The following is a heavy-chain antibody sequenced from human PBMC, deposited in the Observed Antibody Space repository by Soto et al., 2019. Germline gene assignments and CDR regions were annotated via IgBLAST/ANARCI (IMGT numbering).Heavy chain of an antibody. V-gene: IGHV3-7*05. Sequence: EVQLVESGGGLVQPGGSLRLSCAASGFTFRTYWLSWVRQVPGKGLEWVANINQDGSEKNYVDSVKGRFTISRDNAKNSLYLPMSSLRAEDTALYYCARDGITSWYSYDYHGMDVWGQGTTVTVSS. J-gene: IGHJ6*02. D-gene: IGHD5-18*01. CDR2: INQDGSEK. CDR1: GFTFRTYW. CDR3: ARDGITSWYSYDYHGMDV.